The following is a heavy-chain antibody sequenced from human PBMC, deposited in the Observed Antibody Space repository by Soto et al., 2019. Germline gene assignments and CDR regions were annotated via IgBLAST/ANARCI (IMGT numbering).Heavy chain of an antibody. D-gene: IGHD6-6*01. CDR1: GYTFTSYD. CDR2: MNPNSGNT. V-gene: IGHV1-8*01. J-gene: IGHJ6*03. CDR3: ALRIAAPGAYYYYMDV. Sequence: QVPLVQSGAEVKKPGASVKVSCKASGYTFTSYDINWVRQATGQGLEWMGWMNPNSGNTGYAQKFQGRVTMTRNTSISTAYMELSSLRSEDTAVYYCALRIAAPGAYYYYMDVWGKGTTVTVSS.